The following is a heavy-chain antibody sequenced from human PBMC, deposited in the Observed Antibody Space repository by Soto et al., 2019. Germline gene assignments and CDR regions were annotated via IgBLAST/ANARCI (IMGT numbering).Heavy chain of an antibody. CDR3: AKGGPVVVTAFYGMDV. J-gene: IGHJ6*02. D-gene: IGHD2-21*02. Sequence: EVQLVESGGGLVQPGRSLRLSCAASGFTFDDYAMHWVRQAPGKGLEWVSGISWNSGSVGYADSVKGRFTISRDNAKNSLYLQMNSLRPEDTALYYCAKGGPVVVTAFYGMDVWGQGTTFTVSS. CDR1: GFTFDDYA. CDR2: ISWNSGSV. V-gene: IGHV3-9*01.